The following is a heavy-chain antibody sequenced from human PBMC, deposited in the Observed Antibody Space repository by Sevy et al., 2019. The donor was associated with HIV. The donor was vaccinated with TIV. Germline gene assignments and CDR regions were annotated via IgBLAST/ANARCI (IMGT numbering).Heavy chain of an antibody. CDR2: ISGSGGST. Sequence: GGSLRLSCAASGFTFSSYAMSWVRQAPGKGLEWVSAISGSGGSTYYADSVKGRFTISRDNSKNTLYLQMNSLRAEDTAVYYCAKGGQEVLRDFDWGDYYYYGMDVWGQGTTVTVSS. CDR3: AKGGQEVLRDFDWGDYYYYGMDV. CDR1: GFTFSSYA. V-gene: IGHV3-23*01. D-gene: IGHD3-9*01. J-gene: IGHJ6*02.